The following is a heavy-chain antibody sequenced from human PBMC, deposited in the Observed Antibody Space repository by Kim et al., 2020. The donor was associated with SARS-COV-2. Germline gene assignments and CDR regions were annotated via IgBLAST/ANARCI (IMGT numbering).Heavy chain of an antibody. D-gene: IGHD3-9*01. V-gene: IGHV5-10-1*01. CDR1: GYSFTSYW. J-gene: IGHJ6*02. Sequence: GESLKISCKGSGYSFTSYWISWVRQMPGKGLEWMGRIDPSDSYTNYSPSFQGHVTISADKSISTAYLQWSSLKASDTAMYYCARHPTHYDILTGYYPYYYYGMDVWGQGTTVTVSS. CDR3: ARHPTHYDILTGYYPYYYYGMDV. CDR2: IDPSDSYT.